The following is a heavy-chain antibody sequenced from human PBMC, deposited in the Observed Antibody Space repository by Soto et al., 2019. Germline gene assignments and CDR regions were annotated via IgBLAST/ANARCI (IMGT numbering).Heavy chain of an antibody. Sequence: EVQLMESGGGLVQPGGSLRLSCAASGVTFSRYWMHWVRHAPGKGLVWVSSIKGDGTTTFYADSVRGRFTISRDNAKNTLYLQMTSLRTEDTSVYYCVREFGSATGHRWGQGTLVTVSS. CDR1: GVTFSRYW. CDR3: VREFGSATGHR. J-gene: IGHJ5*02. D-gene: IGHD1-26*01. CDR2: IKGDGTTT. V-gene: IGHV3-74*01.